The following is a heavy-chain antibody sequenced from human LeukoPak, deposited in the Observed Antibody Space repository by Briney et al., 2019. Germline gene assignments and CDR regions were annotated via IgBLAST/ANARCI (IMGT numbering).Heavy chain of an antibody. Sequence: PSETLSLTCAVYGGSFSGYYWSWIRQPPGKGLEWIGEINHSGSTNYNPSLKSRVTISVDTSKNQFSLKLSSVTAADTAVYYCARTLRRKSGGWYVRGYYFDYWGQGTLVTVSS. D-gene: IGHD6-19*01. CDR1: GGSFSGYY. J-gene: IGHJ4*02. V-gene: IGHV4-34*01. CDR3: ARTLRRKSGGWYVRGYYFDY. CDR2: INHSGST.